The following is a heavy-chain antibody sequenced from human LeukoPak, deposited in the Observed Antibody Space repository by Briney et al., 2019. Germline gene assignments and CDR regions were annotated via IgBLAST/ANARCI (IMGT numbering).Heavy chain of an antibody. V-gene: IGHV1-69*10. J-gene: IGHJ3*02. CDR1: GGILNNFG. Sequence: SVKVSCKASGGILNNFGLNWVRQAPGQGLEWMGGVIPILGRANYAQKFQDRVTITADESTNTVYAELSSLRSEDTALYYCAIYTAASGTRAFHTWGQGTLLTVSS. CDR2: VIPILGRA. D-gene: IGHD5-18*01. CDR3: AIYTAASGTRAFHT.